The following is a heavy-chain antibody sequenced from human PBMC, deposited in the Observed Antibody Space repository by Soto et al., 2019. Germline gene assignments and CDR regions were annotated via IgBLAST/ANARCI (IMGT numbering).Heavy chain of an antibody. V-gene: IGHV4-4*07. J-gene: IGHJ4*02. Sequence: QVQLQESGPGLVKPSETLSLTCTVSGGSISSYYWSWIRQPAGKGLEWIGRSYTSGSTNYCPSLKSRVTMSVDTSKNQFSLKLNSLTAADTAVYYCASGTGTGPFDYWGQGTLVTVSS. CDR2: SYTSGST. CDR1: GGSISSYY. CDR3: ASGTGTGPFDY. D-gene: IGHD1-7*01.